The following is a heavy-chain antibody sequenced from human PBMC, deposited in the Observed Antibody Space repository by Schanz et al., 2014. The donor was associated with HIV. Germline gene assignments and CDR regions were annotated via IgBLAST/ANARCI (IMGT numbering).Heavy chain of an antibody. CDR2: ISGGSGST. V-gene: IGHV3-23*01. J-gene: IGHJ4*02. CDR1: GFTFSTTA. Sequence: EVQLLESGGGLVQPGGSLRLSCAASGFTFSTTAMSWVRQAPGKGLEWVPSISGGSGSTFYADSVKGRFTISRVNSKNTVYLQMNSLRAEDTAVYYCARVKGAVDYWGQGTLVTVSS. D-gene: IGHD3-3*01. CDR3: ARVKGAVDY.